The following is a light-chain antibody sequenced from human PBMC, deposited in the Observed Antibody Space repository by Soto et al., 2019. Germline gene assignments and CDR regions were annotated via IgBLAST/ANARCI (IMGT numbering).Light chain of an antibody. V-gene: IGKV1-27*01. CDR1: QGISNY. Sequence: DMQMTQSPSSLSASVGDRVTITFRASQGISNYLAWYQQKPGKVPKLLIYAASTLQSGVPSRFSGSGSGTDFTLTISSLQPEDVATYYCQKSNSAPFTFGPGTKVDIK. CDR2: AAS. CDR3: QKSNSAPFT. J-gene: IGKJ3*01.